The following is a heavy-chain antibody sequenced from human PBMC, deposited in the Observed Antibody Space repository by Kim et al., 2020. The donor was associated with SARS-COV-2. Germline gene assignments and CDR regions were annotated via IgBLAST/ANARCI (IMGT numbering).Heavy chain of an antibody. V-gene: IGHV3-23*01. J-gene: IGHJ2*01. CDR2: ISGSGGST. D-gene: IGHD6-19*01. Sequence: GGSLRLSCAASGFTFSSYAMSWVRQAPGKGLEWVSAISGSGGSTYYADSVKGRFTISRDNSKNTLYLQMNSLRAEDTAVYYCAKDPGVAVAGIDWYFDLWGRGTLVTVSS. CDR1: GFTFSSYA. CDR3: AKDPGVAVAGIDWYFDL.